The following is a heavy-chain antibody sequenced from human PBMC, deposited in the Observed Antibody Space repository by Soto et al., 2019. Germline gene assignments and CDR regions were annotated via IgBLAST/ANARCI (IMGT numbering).Heavy chain of an antibody. CDR1: RFSFSNYA. J-gene: IGHJ3*02. D-gene: IGHD4-17*01. V-gene: IGHV3-23*01. CDR3: STDPNGDYIGAFDN. Sequence: EVQLLESGGRLVPPGGSLRLSCAGSRFSFSNYAMTWARQAPGEGLEWVSSITGSGGGTTYADSVKGRFTISRDNSKHILYLQMDSLRADDTAVYYCSTDPNGDYIGAFDNWGQGTMVTVSS. CDR2: ITGSGGGT.